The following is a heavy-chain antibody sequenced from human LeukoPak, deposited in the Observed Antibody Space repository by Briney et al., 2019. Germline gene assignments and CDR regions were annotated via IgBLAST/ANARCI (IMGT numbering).Heavy chain of an antibody. CDR1: GFTFSSYE. Sequence: GGSLRLSCAASGFTFSSYEMNWVGKVQGRGLGGVYFISSSGSTIYYADSVKGRFTISRDNAKNSLYLQVHSLRAEDTAVYYCATDGVKVGPTAFAFWGQGTLVTVSS. CDR2: ISSSGSTI. J-gene: IGHJ4*02. D-gene: IGHD1-26*01. V-gene: IGHV3-48*03. CDR3: ATDGVKVGPTAFAF.